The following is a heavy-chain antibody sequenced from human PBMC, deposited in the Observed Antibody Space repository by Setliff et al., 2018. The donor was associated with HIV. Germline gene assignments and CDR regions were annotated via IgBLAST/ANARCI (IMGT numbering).Heavy chain of an antibody. V-gene: IGHV1-8*03. CDR1: GYSLTDFY. Sequence: GASVKVSRKASGYSLTDFYIHWVRQAPGQGLEWMGWMNPNSGNTGYAQRFQGRVTITADESTSTAYMDLSSLTSDDTAVYYCATSPRGTYYDILSGRPRGWSDPWGQGTLVTVSS. J-gene: IGHJ5*02. CDR3: ATSPRGTYYDILSGRPRGWSDP. D-gene: IGHD3-9*01. CDR2: MNPNSGNT.